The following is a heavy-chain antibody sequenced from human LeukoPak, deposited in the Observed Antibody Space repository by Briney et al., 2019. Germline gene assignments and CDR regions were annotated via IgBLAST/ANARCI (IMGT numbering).Heavy chain of an antibody. CDR2: INHSGST. Sequence: SEALSLTCAVYGGSFSGYYWSWIRQPPGKGLEWIGEINHSGSTNYNPSLKSRVTISVDTSKNQFSLKLSSVTAADTAVYYCARDGYNSAPNVFDIWGQGAMVTVSS. CDR3: ARDGYNSAPNVFDI. D-gene: IGHD5-24*01. V-gene: IGHV4-34*01. CDR1: GGSFSGYY. J-gene: IGHJ3*02.